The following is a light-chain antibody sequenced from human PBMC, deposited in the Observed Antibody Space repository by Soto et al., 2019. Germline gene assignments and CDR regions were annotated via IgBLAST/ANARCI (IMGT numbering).Light chain of an antibody. V-gene: IGKV3-11*01. CDR2: DAS. CDR3: QQCSSWPPLT. J-gene: IGKJ4*01. Sequence: EIVLTQSPATLSLSPGERATLSCRASQSVSRYLAWYQQKTGQAPRLLIYDASNRATGIPARFSGSGSGTDFTLTISSLEPEDFAVYYCQQCSSWPPLTFGGGTKVEIK. CDR1: QSVSRY.